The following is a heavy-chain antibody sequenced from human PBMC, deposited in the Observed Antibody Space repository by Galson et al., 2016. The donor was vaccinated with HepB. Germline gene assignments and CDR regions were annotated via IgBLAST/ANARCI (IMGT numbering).Heavy chain of an antibody. CDR3: ARDRQPSRYHGLHV. D-gene: IGHD1-14*01. Sequence: LSLTCTVSGGSISDYHWSWIRQPPGKGLEWIGYIYNSGGTNYNPSLKSRVTISIDTPKNQFSLKVSSVTAADTAVYYCARDRQPSRYHGLHVWGQGTTVTVSS. V-gene: IGHV4-59*01. J-gene: IGHJ6*02. CDR1: GGSISDYH. CDR2: IYNSGGT.